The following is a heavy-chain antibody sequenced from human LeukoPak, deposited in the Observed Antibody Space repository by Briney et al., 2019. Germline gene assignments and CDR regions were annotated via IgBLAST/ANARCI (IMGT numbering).Heavy chain of an antibody. D-gene: IGHD2-15*01. V-gene: IGHV4-39*07. J-gene: IGHJ3*02. CDR1: GGSISSSTYY. CDR2: IYYTGNT. CDR3: ARRVWGSGGHFDI. Sequence: SSETLSLTCSVSGGSISSSTYYWGWIRQPPGKGLEWIGRIYYTGNTYYNPSLKSRVIISIDTSKNQFSLKPSSVTAADTAVYHCARRVWGSGGHFDIWGQGTMVTVSS.